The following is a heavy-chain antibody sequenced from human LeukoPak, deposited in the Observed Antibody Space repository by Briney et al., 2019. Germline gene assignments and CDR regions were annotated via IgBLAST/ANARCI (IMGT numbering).Heavy chain of an antibody. D-gene: IGHD5-18*01. CDR3: ARAGGVDTAMDANFDY. CDR2: IYYGGST. V-gene: IGHV4-31*03. J-gene: IGHJ4*02. CDR1: GGSISSGGYY. Sequence: SETLSLTCTVSGGSISSGGYYWSWIRQHPGKGLEWIGYIYYGGSTYYNPSLKSRVTISVDTSKNHFSLRLSSVTAADTAMYYCARAGGVDTAMDANFDYWGQGTLVTVSS.